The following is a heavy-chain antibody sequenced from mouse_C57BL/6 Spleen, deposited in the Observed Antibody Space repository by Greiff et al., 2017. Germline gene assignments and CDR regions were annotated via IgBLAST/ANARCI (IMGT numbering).Heavy chain of an antibody. CDR2: INPNNGGT. D-gene: IGHD2-4*01. Sequence: EVQLQESGPELVKPGASVKIPCKASGYTFTDYNMDWVKQSHGKSLEWIGDINPNNGGTIYNQKFKGKATLTVDKSSSTAYMELRSLTSEDAAVYDCARGGYDYDDGFDYWGQGTTLTVSS. CDR1: GYTFTDYN. CDR3: ARGGYDYDDGFDY. V-gene: IGHV1-18*01. J-gene: IGHJ2*01.